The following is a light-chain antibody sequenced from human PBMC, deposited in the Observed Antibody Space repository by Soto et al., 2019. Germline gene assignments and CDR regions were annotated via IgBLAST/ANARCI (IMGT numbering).Light chain of an antibody. J-gene: IGKJ1*01. CDR3: QQYNDWPWT. CDR1: PSVTNF. V-gene: IGKV3-15*01. CDR2: GAT. Sequence: IVLTQSPATLSSFPCDRVTLYCRASPSVTNFLAWYQQKPGQAPRLLIYGATTRATDIPARFSGSGSGTEFILTISSLQSEDFAVYYCQQYNDWPWTFGQGTKVDI.